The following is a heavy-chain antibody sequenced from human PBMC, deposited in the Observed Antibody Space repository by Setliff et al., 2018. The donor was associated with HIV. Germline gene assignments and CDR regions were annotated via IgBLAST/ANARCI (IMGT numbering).Heavy chain of an antibody. CDR2: IFYNGNT. CDR3: ARRRSPPSGFYSKYYMDV. J-gene: IGHJ6*03. CDR1: GGSSSTSDYY. V-gene: IGHV4-39*02. Sequence: PSETLSLTCTVSGGSSSTSDYYWGWIRQPPGKGLEWIGYIFYNGNTYYSPALKSRVTISIDTSRNRFSLRLSSVTAADSAVYYCARRRSPPSGFYSKYYMDVWGKGTTVTVSS. D-gene: IGHD3-22*01.